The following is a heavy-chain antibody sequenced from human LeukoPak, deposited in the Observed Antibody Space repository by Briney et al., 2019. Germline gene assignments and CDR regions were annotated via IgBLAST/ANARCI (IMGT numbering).Heavy chain of an antibody. Sequence: GGSLRLSCAAPGFIFSSYGMHWVRQAPGKGLEWVAFIRYDGNKKYYADSVKGRFTISRDNSKNTLYLQMNSLRAEDTAVYYSSPAIIGYWGQGTLVTVSS. J-gene: IGHJ4*02. CDR3: SPAIIGY. D-gene: IGHD2-21*02. CDR2: IRYDGNKK. CDR1: GFIFSSYG. V-gene: IGHV3-30*02.